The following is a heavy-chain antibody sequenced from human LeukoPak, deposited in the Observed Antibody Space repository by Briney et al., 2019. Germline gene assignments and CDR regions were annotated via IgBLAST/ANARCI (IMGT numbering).Heavy chain of an antibody. CDR3: ARYGYYGMDV. CDR2: INHSGST. D-gene: IGHD4-17*01. V-gene: IGHV4-34*01. CDR1: GGSFSGYY. Sequence: SETLSLTCAVYGGSFSGYYWSWIRQPPGKGLEWIGEINHSGSTNYNPSLKSRVTISVDTSKNQFSLKLSSVTAADTAVYYCARYGYYGMDVWGQGTTVTVSS. J-gene: IGHJ6*02.